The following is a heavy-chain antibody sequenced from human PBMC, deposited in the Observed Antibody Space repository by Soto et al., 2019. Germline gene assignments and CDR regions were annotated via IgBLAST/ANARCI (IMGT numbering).Heavy chain of an antibody. J-gene: IGHJ3*02. CDR3: AREGVGEAFDAFDI. CDR1: GFTFSSYG. V-gene: IGHV3-33*01. Sequence: QVQLVESGGAVVQPGRSLRLSCAASGFTFSSYGMHWVRQAPGKGLEWVAVIWYDGSNKYYADSVKGRFTISRDNSKNTLYLQMNSLRAEDTAVYYCAREGVGEAFDAFDIWGQGTMVTVSS. D-gene: IGHD3-10*01. CDR2: IWYDGSNK.